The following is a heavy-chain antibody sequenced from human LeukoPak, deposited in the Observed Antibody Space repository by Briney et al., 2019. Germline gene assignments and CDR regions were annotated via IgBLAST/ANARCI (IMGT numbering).Heavy chain of an antibody. D-gene: IGHD3-22*01. J-gene: IGHJ5*02. V-gene: IGHV3-33*08. CDR1: GFTFSSYG. CDR2: IWYDGSNK. Sequence: PGGSLRLACAASGFTFSSYGMHWVRQAPGKGLEWVAVIWYDGSNKYYADSVKGRFTISRDNSKNTLYLQMNSLRAEDTAVYYCARGPYYDSSGYWFDPWGQGTLVTVSS. CDR3: ARGPYYDSSGYWFDP.